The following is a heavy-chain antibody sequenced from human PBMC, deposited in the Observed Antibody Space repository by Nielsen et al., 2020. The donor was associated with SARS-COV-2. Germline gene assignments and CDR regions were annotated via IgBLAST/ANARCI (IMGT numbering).Heavy chain of an antibody. CDR3: ARSGITMVRGVITRGWFDP. CDR2: IYPGDSDT. J-gene: IGHJ5*02. V-gene: IGHV5-51*01. D-gene: IGHD3-10*01. Sequence: MRQMPGKGLEWMGIIYPGDSDTRYSPSFQGQVTISADKSISTAYLQWSSLKASDTAMYYCARSGITMVRGVITRGWFDPWGQGTLVTVSS.